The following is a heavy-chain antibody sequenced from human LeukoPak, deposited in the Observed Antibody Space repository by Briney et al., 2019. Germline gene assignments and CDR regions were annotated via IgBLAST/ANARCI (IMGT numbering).Heavy chain of an antibody. J-gene: IGHJ4*02. CDR3: ARDGQLYYDYVWGSYLDY. CDR2: ISYDGSNK. V-gene: IGHV3-30-3*01. CDR1: GFTISSYA. Sequence: GRSLRLSCAASGFTISSYAMHWVRQAPGKGLEWVAVISYDGSNKYYADSVKGRFTISRDNSKNTLYLQMNSLRAEDTAVYYCARDGQLYYDYVWGSYLDYWGQGPLVTVSS. D-gene: IGHD3-16*02.